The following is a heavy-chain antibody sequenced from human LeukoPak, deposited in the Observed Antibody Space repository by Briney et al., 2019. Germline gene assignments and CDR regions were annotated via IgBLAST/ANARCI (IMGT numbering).Heavy chain of an antibody. V-gene: IGHV1-2*06. J-gene: IGHJ3*02. D-gene: IGHD1-20*01. Sequence: GASVKVSCKASGYAFTGYYMHWVRQAPGQGLEWMGRINPNSGGTNYAQKFQGRVTMTRDTSISTAYMELSRLRSDDTAVYYCASITGTTGAFDIWGQGTMVTVSS. CDR3: ASITGTTGAFDI. CDR2: INPNSGGT. CDR1: GYAFTGYY.